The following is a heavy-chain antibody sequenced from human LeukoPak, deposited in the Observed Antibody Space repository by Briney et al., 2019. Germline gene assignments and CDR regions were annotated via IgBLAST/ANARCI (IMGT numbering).Heavy chain of an antibody. CDR3: ARALGHYYYYGLDV. V-gene: IGHV4-59*01. Sequence: SETLSLTCTISGGSISNYYWSWIRQTPGKGLGWIGYIYYSGSTNYNPSLKSRVTISVDTSKNQFSLKLSSVTAADTAVYYCARALGHYYYYGLDVWGQGTTVTVSS. CDR1: GGSISNYY. CDR2: IYYSGST. J-gene: IGHJ6*02.